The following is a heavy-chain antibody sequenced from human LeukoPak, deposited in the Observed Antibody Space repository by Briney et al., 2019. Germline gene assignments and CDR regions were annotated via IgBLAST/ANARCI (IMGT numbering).Heavy chain of an antibody. CDR3: ARGVARSSKFHFSYYFDY. V-gene: IGHV4-38-2*01. CDR2: IYHSGST. Sequence: GSLRLSCAASGFIFSSYAMSWVRQAPGKGLEWIGSIYHSGSTYYNPSLKSRVTISVDTSKNQFSLNLSSVTAADTAVYYCARGVARSSKFHFSYYFDYWGQGTLVTVSS. CDR1: GFIFSSYA. J-gene: IGHJ4*02. D-gene: IGHD6-6*01.